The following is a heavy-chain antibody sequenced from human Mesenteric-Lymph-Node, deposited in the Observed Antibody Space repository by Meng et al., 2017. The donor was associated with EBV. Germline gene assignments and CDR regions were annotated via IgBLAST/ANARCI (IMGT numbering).Heavy chain of an antibody. CDR3: ARDPRLNNCFDP. D-gene: IGHD2-8*01. V-gene: IGHV3-11*01. CDR2: ITSSGRTI. Sequence: QVQLGESGGGLVKPGGSLRLSCTASGFTFSYHYMTWIRQAPGKGLEWISYITSSGRTIYYADSVKGRFTISRDNAKNSLYLQMNSLRVEDTAVYYCARDPRLNNCFDPWGQGTLVTVSS. CDR1: GFTFSYHY. J-gene: IGHJ5*02.